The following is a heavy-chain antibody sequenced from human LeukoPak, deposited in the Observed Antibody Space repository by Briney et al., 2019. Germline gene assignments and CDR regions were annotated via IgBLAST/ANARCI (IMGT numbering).Heavy chain of an antibody. D-gene: IGHD3-10*01. V-gene: IGHV4-34*01. J-gene: IGHJ5*02. Sequence: SETLSLTCAVYGGSFSGYYWSWIRQPPGKGLEWIGEINHRGSTNYNPSLKSRVTISVDTSKNQFSLKLSSVTAADTAVYYCARYVLLWFGDFYDWFDPWGQGTLVTVSS. CDR1: GGSFSGYY. CDR2: INHRGST. CDR3: ARYVLLWFGDFYDWFDP.